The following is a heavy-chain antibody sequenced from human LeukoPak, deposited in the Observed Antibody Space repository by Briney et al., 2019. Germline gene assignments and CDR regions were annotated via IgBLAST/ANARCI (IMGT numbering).Heavy chain of an antibody. V-gene: IGHV3-23*01. CDR2: VSGSGTST. CDR3: AKDLGYNWNPFS. D-gene: IGHD1-20*01. J-gene: IGHJ4*02. Sequence: GGSLRLSCAASGFTFSSYAMTWVRQVPGKGLEWVSTVSGSGTSTHYADSEKGRFTISRDSSKNTLYLQMNSLRAEDTAVYYCAKDLGYNWNPFSWGQGTLVTVSS. CDR1: GFTFSSYA.